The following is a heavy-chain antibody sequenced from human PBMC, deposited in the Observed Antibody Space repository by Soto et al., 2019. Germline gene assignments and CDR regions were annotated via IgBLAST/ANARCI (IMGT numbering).Heavy chain of an antibody. J-gene: IGHJ4*02. CDR1: GSTFPSST. CDR2: INAHNGNT. V-gene: IGHV1-18*01. CDR3: AIADYGDPDY. Sequence: QVQLVQSGAEVKKPGASVKVSCKASGSTFPSSTVSWVRQAPGQGLEWMGWINAHNGNTKYAQKFQGRLTKTTDTSTGTGYMELRSQRSDDTAIYFCAIADYGDPDYWGQGTLVNVSS. D-gene: IGHD4-17*01.